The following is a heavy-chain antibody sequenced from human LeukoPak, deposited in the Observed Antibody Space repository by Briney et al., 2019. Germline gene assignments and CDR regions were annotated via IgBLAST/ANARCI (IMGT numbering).Heavy chain of an antibody. CDR3: VRGRGDYYDSSGGYYFDF. Sequence: SETLSLTCTVSGGSISTGGYYWSWIRQHPEKGLEWIGYIYYSGSTYYNPSLKSRVTISEDTSTNQFSLKLSSVTAADTAVYYCVRGRGDYYDSSGGYYFDFWGQGTLVTVSS. CDR1: GGSISTGGYY. D-gene: IGHD3-22*01. V-gene: IGHV4-31*03. CDR2: IYYSGST. J-gene: IGHJ4*02.